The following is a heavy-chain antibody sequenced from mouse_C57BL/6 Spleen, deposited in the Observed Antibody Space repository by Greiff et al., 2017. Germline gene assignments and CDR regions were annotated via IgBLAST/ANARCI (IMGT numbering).Heavy chain of an antibody. D-gene: IGHD1-1*01. V-gene: IGHV1-82*01. CDR2: IYPGDGDT. CDR1: GYAFSSSW. Sequence: QVQLQQSGPELVKPGASVTISCKASGYAFSSSWMNWVKQRPGKGLEWIGRIYPGDGDTNYNGKFKGKATLTADKSSSTAYMQLSSLTSEDSAVYFGARYDGSSYWYFDVWGTGTTVTVSS. J-gene: IGHJ1*03. CDR3: ARYDGSSYWYFDV.